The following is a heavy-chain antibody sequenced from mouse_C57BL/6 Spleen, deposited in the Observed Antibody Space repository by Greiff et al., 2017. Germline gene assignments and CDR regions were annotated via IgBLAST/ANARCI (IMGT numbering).Heavy chain of an antibody. J-gene: IGHJ4*01. D-gene: IGHD2-5*01. V-gene: IGHV1-15*01. CDR2: IDPETGGT. CDR3: TRKNDSNRYYYAMDY. CDR1: GYTFTDYE. Sequence: VKLQESGAELVRPGASVTLSCKASGYTFTDYEMHWVKQTPVHGLEWIGAIDPETGGTAYNQKFKGKAILTADKSSSTAYMELRSLTSEDSAVYYGTRKNDSNRYYYAMDYWGQGTSVTVSS.